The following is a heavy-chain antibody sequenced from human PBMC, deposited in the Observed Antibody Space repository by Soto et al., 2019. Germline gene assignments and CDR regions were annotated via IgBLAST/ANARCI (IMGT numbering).Heavy chain of an antibody. CDR3: TRDGRSWYADYYYGMDV. D-gene: IGHD6-13*01. Sequence: PGGSLRLSCTASGFTFGDYAMSWFRQAPGKGLEWVGFIRSKAYGGTTEYAASVKGRFTISRDDSKSIAYLQMNSLKTEDTAVYYCTRDGRSWYADYYYGMDVWGQGTTVTVSS. J-gene: IGHJ6*02. CDR1: GFTFGDYA. V-gene: IGHV3-49*03. CDR2: IRSKAYGGTT.